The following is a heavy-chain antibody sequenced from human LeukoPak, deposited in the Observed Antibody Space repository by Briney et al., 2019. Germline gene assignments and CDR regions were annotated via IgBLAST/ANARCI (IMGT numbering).Heavy chain of an antibody. D-gene: IGHD7-27*01. Sequence: GGSLRLSCAASGFTFSNYAIHWVRQAPGKGLEWVASIRFNGNFYADYVKGRFAISRDNSKSTVSLQMDTLRTEDTALYYCARENWDFDFWGQGTLVTVSS. J-gene: IGHJ4*02. CDR2: IRFNGN. V-gene: IGHV3-30*02. CDR1: GFTFSNYA. CDR3: ARENWDFDF.